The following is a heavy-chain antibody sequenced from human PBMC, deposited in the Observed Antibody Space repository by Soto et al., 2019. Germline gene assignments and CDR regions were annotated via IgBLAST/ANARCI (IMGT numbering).Heavy chain of an antibody. V-gene: IGHV4-59*13. CDR1: GVSISSSY. CDR3: AKGGNRYSNTASGARDFDF. J-gene: IGHJ4*02. CDR2: IYYTGTT. Sequence: SETLSLTCTVSGVSISSSYWSWIRQSPGTGLEWIGYIYYTGTTNYNPSLKRRVTISLDTAKNQFSLNVNSLTTADTAVYFCAKGGNRYSNTASGARDFDFWGQGT. D-gene: IGHD5-12*01.